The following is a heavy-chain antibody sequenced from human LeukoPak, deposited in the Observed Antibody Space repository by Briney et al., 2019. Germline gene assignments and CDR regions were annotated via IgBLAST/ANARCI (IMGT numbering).Heavy chain of an antibody. CDR1: GGSISGYY. CDR3: GRGGQIGLLPFDY. V-gene: IGHV4-59*01. Sequence: SETLSLTCSVPGGSISGYYWSWIRQPPGKGLEWIGYIYSSGSTKYNPSLTSRVTISVDTSKNQFSLKLTSVTAADTAVYYCGRGGQIGLLPFDYWGQGTLVTVSS. CDR2: IYSSGST. J-gene: IGHJ4*02. D-gene: IGHD2-15*01.